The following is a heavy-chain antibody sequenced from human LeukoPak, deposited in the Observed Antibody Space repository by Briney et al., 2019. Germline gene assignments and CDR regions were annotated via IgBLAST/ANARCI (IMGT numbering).Heavy chain of an antibody. CDR1: GYTFTGNY. J-gene: IGHJ4*02. D-gene: IGHD3-3*01. Sequence: ASVKVSCKASGYTFTGNYMHWVRQAPGQGLEWMGWINPNSGGTNYAQKFQGRVTMTRDTSIGTAYMELNRLRSDDTTVYYCARVSHDFWSGYSHRLDYWGQGTLVTVSS. CDR2: INPNSGGT. V-gene: IGHV1-2*02. CDR3: ARVSHDFWSGYSHRLDY.